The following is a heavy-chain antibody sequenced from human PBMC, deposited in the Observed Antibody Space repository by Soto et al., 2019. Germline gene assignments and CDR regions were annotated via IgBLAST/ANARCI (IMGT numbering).Heavy chain of an antibody. CDR3: ARSYYYYDSSGYPWYYYYGMDV. CDR1: GYSFTTYF. CDR2: IYPGDSDT. V-gene: IGHV5-51*01. Sequence: GEALKISCEGSGYSFTTYFIGWVRQMPGKGLEWMGIIYPGDSDTRYSPSFQGQVTISADKSISTAYLQWSSLKASDTAMYYCARSYYYYDSSGYPWYYYYGMDVWGQGTTVTVSS. D-gene: IGHD3-22*01. J-gene: IGHJ6*02.